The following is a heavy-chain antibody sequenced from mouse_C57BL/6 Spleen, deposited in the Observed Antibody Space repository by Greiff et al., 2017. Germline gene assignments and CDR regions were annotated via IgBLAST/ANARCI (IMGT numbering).Heavy chain of an antibody. J-gene: IGHJ1*03. CDR1: GYTFTSYW. CDR2: IHPNSGST. V-gene: IGHV1-64*01. D-gene: IGHD1-1*01. CDR3: AREITTVVARGRHLDV. Sequence: QVQLQQPGAELVKPGASVKLSCKASGYTFTSYWMHWVKQRPGQGLEWIGMIHPNSGSTNYNEKFKGKATLTVDKSSSTAYMQLSSLTSEDSAVXSSAREITTVVARGRHLDVWGTGTTVTVSS.